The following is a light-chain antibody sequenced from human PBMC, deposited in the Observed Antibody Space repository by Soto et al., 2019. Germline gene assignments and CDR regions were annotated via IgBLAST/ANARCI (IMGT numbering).Light chain of an antibody. V-gene: IGKV3-15*01. J-gene: IGKJ1*01. CDR3: QQYFNWPLTWT. Sequence: EIVLTQSPATLSVSAGGTVTLSCRASQSIRTNVAWYQQISGQAPRLLVYGASTRATGVPARFSGSGSGTEFTLTISRLQSEDSAFYYCQQYFNWPLTWTFGPGSKVQIK. CDR2: GAS. CDR1: QSIRTN.